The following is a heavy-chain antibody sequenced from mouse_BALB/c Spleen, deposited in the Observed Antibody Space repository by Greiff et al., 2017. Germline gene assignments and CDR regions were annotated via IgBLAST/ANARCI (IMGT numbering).Heavy chain of an antibody. CDR2: ISSGGSYT. CDR3: ARRDWAFDY. V-gene: IGHV5-6*02. D-gene: IGHD4-1*01. CDR1: GFTFSSYG. J-gene: IGHJ2*01. Sequence: EVKLVESGGDLVKPGGSLKLSCAASGFTFSSYGMSWVRQTPDKRLEWVATISSGGSYTYYPDSVKGRFTISRDNAKNTLYLQMSSLKSEDTAMYYCARRDWAFDYWGQGTTLTVSS.